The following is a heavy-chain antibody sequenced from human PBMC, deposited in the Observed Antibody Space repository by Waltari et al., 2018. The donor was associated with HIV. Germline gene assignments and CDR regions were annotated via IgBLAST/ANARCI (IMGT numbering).Heavy chain of an antibody. CDR1: GATFMTHT. D-gene: IGHD5-18*01. V-gene: IGHV1-69*08. CDR3: VQGRDSFGYHFDY. CDR2: IIPIIGTA. Sequence: QVQLVQSGAEVKKPGSSVKVSCQASGATFMTHTLTWVRQAPGQRPECMGRIIPIIGTANYTHNFRGKVTITADKSANIVYLELHSLTSEDTAFYYCVQGRDSFGYHFDYWGQGTPVTVSS. J-gene: IGHJ4*02.